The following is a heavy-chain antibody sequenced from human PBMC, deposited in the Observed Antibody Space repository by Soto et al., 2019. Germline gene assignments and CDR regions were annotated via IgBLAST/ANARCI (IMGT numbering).Heavy chain of an antibody. CDR2: IIPIFGTA. D-gene: IGHD6-6*01. V-gene: IGHV1-69*05. Sequence: SVKVSCKASGGTFSSYAISWVRQAPGQGLEWMGGIIPIFGTANYAQKLQGRVTMTTDTSTSTAYMELRSLRSDDTAVYYCARDQGLIAARLFDYWGQGTLVTVSS. CDR3: ARDQGLIAARLFDY. CDR1: GGTFSSYA. J-gene: IGHJ4*02.